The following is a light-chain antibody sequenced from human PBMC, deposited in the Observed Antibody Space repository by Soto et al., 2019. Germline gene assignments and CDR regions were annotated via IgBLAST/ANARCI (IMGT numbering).Light chain of an antibody. J-gene: IGLJ1*01. CDR3: SSYAGSNNHV. Sequence: QSALTQPPSASGSPGQSVTISCTGTKNDIGVYDFVSWYQHHPGKAPRLIIYEVVQRPSGVPDRFSGSKSGNTASLTVSGLQAEDEADYYCSSYAGSNNHVFGTGTKLTVL. CDR2: EVV. V-gene: IGLV2-8*01. CDR1: KNDIGVYDF.